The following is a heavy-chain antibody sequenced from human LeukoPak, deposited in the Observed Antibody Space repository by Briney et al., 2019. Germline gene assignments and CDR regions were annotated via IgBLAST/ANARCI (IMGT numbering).Heavy chain of an antibody. V-gene: IGHV4-61*02. Sequence: SETLSLTCTVSGGSISSGSYYWSWIRQPAGKGLEWIGRIYTSGSTNYNPSLKSRVTISVDTSKNQFSLKLSSVTAADTAVYYCARVAAMALDYWGQGTLVTVPS. CDR1: GGSISSGSYY. D-gene: IGHD5-18*01. J-gene: IGHJ4*02. CDR3: ARVAAMALDY. CDR2: IYTSGST.